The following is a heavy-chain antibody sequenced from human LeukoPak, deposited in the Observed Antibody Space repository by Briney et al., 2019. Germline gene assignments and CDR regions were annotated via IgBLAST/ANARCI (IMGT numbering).Heavy chain of an antibody. CDR3: ARARTYYYDSSGYYPNSRLDAFDI. J-gene: IGHJ3*02. D-gene: IGHD3-22*01. V-gene: IGHV3-21*01. CDR2: ISSSSSYI. CDR1: GFTFSSYS. Sequence: GGSLRLSCAASGFTFSSYSVNWVRQAPGKGLEWVSSISSSSSYIYYADSVKGRFTISRDNAKNSLYLQMNSLRAEDTAVYYCARARTYYYDSSGYYPNSRLDAFDIWGQGTMVTVSS.